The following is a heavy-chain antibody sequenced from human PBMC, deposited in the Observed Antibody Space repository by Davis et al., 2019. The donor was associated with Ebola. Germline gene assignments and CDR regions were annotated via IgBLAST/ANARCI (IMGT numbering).Heavy chain of an antibody. CDR3: AGCEWELPPFFHY. CDR2: ISYDGSNK. D-gene: IGHD1-26*01. V-gene: IGHV3-30-3*01. Sequence: GESLKISCAASGFTFSSYAMHWVRQAPGKGLEWVAVISYDGSNKYYADSVKGRFTISRDNSKNTLYLQLNSLRAEDTAVYYCAGCEWELPPFFHYWGKETLVTASS. J-gene: IGHJ4*02. CDR1: GFTFSSYA.